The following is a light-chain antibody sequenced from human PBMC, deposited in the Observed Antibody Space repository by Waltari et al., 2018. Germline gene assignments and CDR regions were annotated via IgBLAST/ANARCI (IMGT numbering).Light chain of an antibody. J-gene: IGKJ1*01. CDR1: QNIYNW. CDR2: DAS. V-gene: IGKV1-5*01. Sequence: DTQMTQSPSTLSAYVGDRATITCRASQNIYNWLAWYQQKPGEAPEVLIYDASSLRSGVPSRFSGSGSGTEFTLTISSLQPGDFATYYCQQYHGDSPTFGQGTRVEIK. CDR3: QQYHGDSPT.